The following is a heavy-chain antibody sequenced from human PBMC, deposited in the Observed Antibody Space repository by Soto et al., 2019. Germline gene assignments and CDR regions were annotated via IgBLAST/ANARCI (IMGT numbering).Heavy chain of an antibody. CDR3: EVTASPRIYYCGMDV. J-gene: IGHJ6*02. CDR2: IYPGDSDT. D-gene: IGHD2-21*02. CDR1: GYSFTRYW. V-gene: IGHV5-51*01. Sequence: GEYLKISCNGSGYSFTRYWIGWVRQMPGKSLEWMGIIYPGDSDTRYSPSFQGQVTISADKSISTAYLQWSSLKASDTAMYYCEVTASPRIYYCGMDVWGRGTKGTV.